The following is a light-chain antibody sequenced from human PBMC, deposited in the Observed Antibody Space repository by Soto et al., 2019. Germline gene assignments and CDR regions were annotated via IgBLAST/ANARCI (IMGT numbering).Light chain of an antibody. CDR2: EAS. J-gene: IGKJ1*01. Sequence: IQMTQYPSTLSGSVGDRVTITWRASTGVSTWLAWYQHKPGQAPKLLIYEASKLQSGVPTRFSASGSVINFTLTITSLQPDDSKTYYCQQYYDFRTFGQETKVEI. CDR3: QQYYDFRT. V-gene: IGKV1-5*03. CDR1: TGVSTW.